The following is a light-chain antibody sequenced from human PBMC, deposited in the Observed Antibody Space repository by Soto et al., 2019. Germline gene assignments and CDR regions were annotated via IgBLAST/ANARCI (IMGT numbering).Light chain of an antibody. Sequence: DIQMTQSPSTLSASVGDRVTITCRASQSISSWLAWYQRKPGKAPKVLIYRASTLETGVPSRFSGSGSGTEFTLTISSLQPDDFATYFCQHYNNYPYTFGQGTKLEIK. CDR1: QSISSW. V-gene: IGKV1-5*03. J-gene: IGKJ2*01. CDR3: QHYNNYPYT. CDR2: RAS.